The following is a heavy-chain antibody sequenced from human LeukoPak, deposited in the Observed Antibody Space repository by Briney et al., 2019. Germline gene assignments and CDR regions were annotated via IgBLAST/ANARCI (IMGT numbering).Heavy chain of an antibody. J-gene: IGHJ3*02. CDR1: GFTFSNYG. V-gene: IGHV3-33*01. CDR2: ISYDGNTG. Sequence: PGGSLRLSCAASGFTFSNYGMHWVRQGSGKGLEWVALISYDGNTGYYTDSVKGRFTISRDNSKNTLHLQMNSLRAEDTAVYYCAGVMRGAFDIWGQGTLVTVSS. CDR3: AGVMRGAFDI.